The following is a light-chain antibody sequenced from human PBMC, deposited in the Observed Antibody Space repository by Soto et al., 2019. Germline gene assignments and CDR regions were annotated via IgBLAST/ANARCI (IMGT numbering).Light chain of an antibody. CDR2: DTS. Sequence: QSVLTQPPSVSAATGQRVIISCSGSDSNVGNNYVSWYQQFPGAPPKLLIYDTSKRPSWISDRFSASKSGTSATLIISSLQTGDEAHYYCGTWDTALSAGKFGGGPKVTVL. V-gene: IGLV1-51*01. CDR3: GTWDTALSAGK. J-gene: IGLJ3*02. CDR1: DSNVGNNY.